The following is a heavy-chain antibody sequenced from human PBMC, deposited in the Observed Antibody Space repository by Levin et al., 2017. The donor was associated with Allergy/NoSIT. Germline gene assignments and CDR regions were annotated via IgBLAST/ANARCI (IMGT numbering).Heavy chain of an antibody. CDR3: ARDGYNVVISVLRP. Sequence: SQTLSLTCTVSGYSISSGYYWGWIRQPPGKGLEWIGSIYHSGSTYYNPSLKSRVTISVDTSKNQFSLKLSSVTAADTAVYYCARDGYNVVISVLRPWGQGTLVTVSS. CDR2: IYHSGST. D-gene: IGHD3-22*01. J-gene: IGHJ4*02. CDR1: GYSISSGYY. V-gene: IGHV4-38-2*02.